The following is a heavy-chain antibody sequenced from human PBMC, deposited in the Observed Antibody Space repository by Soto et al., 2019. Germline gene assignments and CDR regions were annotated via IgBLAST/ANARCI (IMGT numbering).Heavy chain of an antibody. CDR3: ARDTLYYDSSGYLRPFDY. CDR2: ISAYNGNT. CDR1: GYTFTSYG. J-gene: IGHJ4*02. V-gene: IGHV1-18*01. Sequence: ASVKVSCKASGYTFTSYGIGWVRQAPGQGLEWMGWISAYNGNTNYAQKLQGRVTMTTDTSTSTAYMELRSLRSDDTAVYYCARDTLYYDSSGYLRPFDYWGQGTLVTVSS. D-gene: IGHD3-22*01.